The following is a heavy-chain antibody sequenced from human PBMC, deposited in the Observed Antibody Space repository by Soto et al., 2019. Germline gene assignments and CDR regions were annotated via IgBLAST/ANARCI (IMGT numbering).Heavy chain of an antibody. D-gene: IGHD6-6*01. Sequence: GGSLRLSCAASGFTFNTFGMHWVRQAPGKGLEWVAVISYDGSDKYYSDSVRGRFTISRDNSMNTQYLQMNSLRTEDTDVYYCARGPSSSSLHYNWFDPWGQGTLVTVSS. CDR3: ARGPSSSSLHYNWFDP. CDR1: GFTFNTFG. J-gene: IGHJ5*02. V-gene: IGHV3-30*03. CDR2: ISYDGSDK.